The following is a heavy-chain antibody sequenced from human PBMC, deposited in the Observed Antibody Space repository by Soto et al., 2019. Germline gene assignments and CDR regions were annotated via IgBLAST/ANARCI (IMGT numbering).Heavy chain of an antibody. D-gene: IGHD2-2*01. CDR2: FDPEDGET. CDR3: ATIVVVPAARTDWFDP. J-gene: IGHJ5*02. Sequence: ASVKVSCKVSGYTLTELSTHWVRQAPGKGLEWMGGFDPEDGETIYAQKFQGRVTMTEDTSTDTAYMELSSLRSEDTAVYYCATIVVVPAARTDWFDPWGQGTLVTVSS. V-gene: IGHV1-24*01. CDR1: GYTLTELS.